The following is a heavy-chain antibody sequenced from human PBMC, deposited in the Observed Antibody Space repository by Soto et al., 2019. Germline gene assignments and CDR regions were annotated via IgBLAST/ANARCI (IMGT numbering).Heavy chain of an antibody. CDR1: GFTFSSYT. CDR3: AREPYDGYNDYTVDY. D-gene: IGHD4-4*01. J-gene: IGHJ4*02. CDR2: ISFNGGNK. V-gene: IGHV3-30-3*01. Sequence: HVQLVESGGGVVQPGRSLRLSCAASGFTFSSYTMNWVRQAPRKGLEWVALISFNGGNKDYADSVKGRFTISRDNSESTLYLQLNSLSTEDTALYYCAREPYDGYNDYTVDYWGQGTLVTVSS.